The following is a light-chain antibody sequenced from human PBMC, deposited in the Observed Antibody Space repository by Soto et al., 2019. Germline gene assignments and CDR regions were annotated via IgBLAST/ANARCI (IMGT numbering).Light chain of an antibody. Sequence: EIVMTQSPATLYVSPGERATLSCMASQSVSSNLAWYQQKPGQAARLLIYCASTRATGIPARFSGSGSGTDFTLTISSLQAEDFAVYYCQQYNNWPRTFGQGTPVEIK. J-gene: IGKJ1*01. CDR1: QSVSSN. CDR2: CAS. V-gene: IGKV3-15*01. CDR3: QQYNNWPRT.